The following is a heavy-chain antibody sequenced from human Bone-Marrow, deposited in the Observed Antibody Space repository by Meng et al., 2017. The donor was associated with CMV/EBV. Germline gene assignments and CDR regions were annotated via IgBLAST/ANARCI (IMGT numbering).Heavy chain of an antibody. CDR3: ARDGDISYSHWFDP. V-gene: IGHV4-34*01. D-gene: IGHD2-21*01. CDR1: GGSFSGYY. Sequence: VYGGSFSGYYWSWIRQPPGKGLEWIGEINHSGSTNYNPSLKSRVTISVDTSKNQFSLKLNSVTAADTAVYYCARDGDISYSHWFDPWGQGTLVTVSS. CDR2: INHSGST. J-gene: IGHJ5*02.